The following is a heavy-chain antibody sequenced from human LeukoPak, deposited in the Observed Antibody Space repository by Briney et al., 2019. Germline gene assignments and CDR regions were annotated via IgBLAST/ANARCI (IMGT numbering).Heavy chain of an antibody. CDR3: VRDRGTYRPIDY. J-gene: IGHJ4*02. Sequence: GGSLRLSCAASAFSLSAYNMNWVRQAPGKGLEWVSSISYTGTYIYYADSVKGRFTISRDNAQNSQYLQMNSLRAEDTAIYYCVRDRGTYRPIDYWGQGTLVTVSS. CDR2: ISYTGTYI. V-gene: IGHV3-21*04. D-gene: IGHD1-26*01. CDR1: AFSLSAYN.